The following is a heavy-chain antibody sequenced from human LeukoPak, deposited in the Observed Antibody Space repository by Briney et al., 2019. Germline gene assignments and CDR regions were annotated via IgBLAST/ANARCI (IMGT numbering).Heavy chain of an antibody. D-gene: IGHD3-9*01. CDR2: IIPIFGTA. V-gene: IGHV1-69*13. CDR1: GGTFSSYA. CDR3: ATGPRPPRYLDYLPHDY. Sequence: GASVKVSCKASGGTFSSYAISWVRQAPGQGLEWMGGIIPIFGTANYAQKFQGRVTITADESTSTAYMELSSLRSEDTAVYYCATGPRPPRYLDYLPHDYWGQGTRVTVSS. J-gene: IGHJ4*02.